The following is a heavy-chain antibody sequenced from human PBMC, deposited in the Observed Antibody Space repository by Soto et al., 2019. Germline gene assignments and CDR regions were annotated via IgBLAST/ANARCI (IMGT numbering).Heavy chain of an antibody. CDR1: GLPFDMYS. J-gene: IGHJ1*01. D-gene: IGHD2-21*01. CDR3: SARDGLSRLGTLGNFQN. Sequence: EVQLLESGGGLIQPGGSLRLSCAASGLPFDMYSMSWVRQAPGKGLAWVSAISGTGSNTYYADSVQGRFTISRDNSKSRVYLQKNSRRAEDTAVYYCSARDGLSRLGTLGNFQNWGQGTLVTFSS. CDR2: ISGTGSNT. V-gene: IGHV3-23*01.